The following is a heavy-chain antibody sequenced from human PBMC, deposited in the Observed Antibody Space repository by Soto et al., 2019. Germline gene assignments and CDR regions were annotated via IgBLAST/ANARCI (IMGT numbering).Heavy chain of an antibody. CDR3: ARDYLPPYSSSWYWFDP. CDR1: GYTFTSYG. J-gene: IGHJ5*02. CDR2: ISAYNGNT. Sequence: ASVKVSCKASGYTFTSYGISWVRQAPGQGLEWMGWISAYNGNTNYAQKLQGRVTMTTDTSTSTAYMELRSLRSDDTAVYYCARDYLPPYSSSWYWFDPWGQGTLVTVSS. V-gene: IGHV1-18*01. D-gene: IGHD6-13*01.